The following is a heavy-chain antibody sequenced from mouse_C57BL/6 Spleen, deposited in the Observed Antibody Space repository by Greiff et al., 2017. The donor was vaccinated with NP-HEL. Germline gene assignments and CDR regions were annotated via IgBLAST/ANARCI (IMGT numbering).Heavy chain of an antibody. CDR2: IDPSDSYT. J-gene: IGHJ2*01. D-gene: IGHD2-1*01. CDR1: GYTFTSYW. V-gene: IGHV1-59*01. Sequence: VQLQQPGAELVRPGTSVKLSCKASGYTFTSYWMHWVKQRPGQGLEWIGVIDPSDSYTNYNQKFKGKATLTVDPSSSTAYMQLSSLTSEDSAVYYCARSPYGNHIDYWGQGTTLTVSS. CDR3: ARSPYGNHIDY.